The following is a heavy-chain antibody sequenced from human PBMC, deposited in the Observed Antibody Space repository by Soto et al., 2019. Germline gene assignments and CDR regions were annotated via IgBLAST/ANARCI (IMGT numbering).Heavy chain of an antibody. CDR2: ISSSSSYT. Sequence: GGSLRLSCAASGFTFSDYYMSWIRQAPGKGLEWVSYISSSSSYTNYADSVKGRFTISRDNAKNSLYLQMNSLRAEDTAVYYCVRGVYGDYGYDYDYYDMDVWGQGTTVTVSS. V-gene: IGHV3-11*06. CDR3: VRGVYGDYGYDYDYYDMDV. J-gene: IGHJ6*02. CDR1: GFTFSDYY. D-gene: IGHD4-17*01.